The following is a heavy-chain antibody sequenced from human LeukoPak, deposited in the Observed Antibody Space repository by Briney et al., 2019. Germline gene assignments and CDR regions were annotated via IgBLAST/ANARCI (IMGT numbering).Heavy chain of an antibody. V-gene: IGHV4-39*01. CDR1: GGSISSSGYY. D-gene: IGHD3-22*01. J-gene: IGHJ4*02. CDR2: IYYSGST. CDR3: ATRSYYYDSSGYE. Sequence: SETLSLTCTVSGGSISSSGYYWGWIRQPPGKGPEWIGSIYYSGSTYYNPSLRSRVTISVDTSKNQFSLKLSSVTAADTAVYYCATRSYYYDSSGYEWGQGTLVTVSS.